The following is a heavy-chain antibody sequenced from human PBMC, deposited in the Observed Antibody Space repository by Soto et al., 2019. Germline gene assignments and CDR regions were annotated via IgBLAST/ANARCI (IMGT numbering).Heavy chain of an antibody. Sequence: GALRLSCEGSGFTFSSYEMNWVRQAPGKGLEWISYISTSSGAIFYADSVEGRFTISRDNSKNSLYLQMNSLRVDDTAVYYCARDRLSMVADITYFFDYWGQGTPVTVSS. D-gene: IGHD1-20*01. V-gene: IGHV3-48*03. CDR2: ISTSSGAI. CDR3: ARDRLSMVADITYFFDY. CDR1: GFTFSSYE. J-gene: IGHJ4*02.